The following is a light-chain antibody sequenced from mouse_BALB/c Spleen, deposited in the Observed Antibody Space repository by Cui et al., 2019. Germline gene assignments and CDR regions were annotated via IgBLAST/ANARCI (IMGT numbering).Light chain of an antibody. V-gene: IGKV6-23*01. Sequence: IVMTLPHNLLSTSGGDGVSITCKGSQDVGTAVAWYQQKPEQSPKLLIYWATTRHTGVPDRFTGTGSGTEFTLTISDVQSEDLADYVGQQYSSYPTFGGGTKLEIK. CDR1: QDVGTA. J-gene: IGKJ2*01. CDR2: WAT. CDR3: QQYSSYPT.